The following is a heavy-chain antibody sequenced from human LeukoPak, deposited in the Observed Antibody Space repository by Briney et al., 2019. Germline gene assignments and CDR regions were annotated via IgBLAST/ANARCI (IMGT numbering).Heavy chain of an antibody. D-gene: IGHD3-10*01. V-gene: IGHV1-8*01. CDR1: GYTFTSYD. CDR2: MNPNSGNT. J-gene: IGHJ6*03. CDR3: ARNGYYGSFYYYTDV. Sequence: ASVKVSCKASGYTFTSYDINWVRQATGQGLEWMGWMNPNSGNTGYAQKFQGRVTMTRDTSINTAYLELNSLRSDDTAVYYCARNGYYGSFYYYTDVWGKGTTVTVSS.